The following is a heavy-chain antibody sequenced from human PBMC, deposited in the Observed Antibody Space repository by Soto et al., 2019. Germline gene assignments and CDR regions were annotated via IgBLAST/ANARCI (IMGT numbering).Heavy chain of an antibody. Sequence: QVQLVQSGAEVKKPGSSVKVSCKASGGTFSSYAISWVRQAPGQGLEWMGGIIPIFATADYAQKLQGRVTITADESTSTAYMELSSLRSEDTAVYYCARSITGTVSYYYGMDVWGQGTTVTVSS. J-gene: IGHJ6*02. V-gene: IGHV1-69*12. CDR3: ARSITGTVSYYYGMDV. CDR2: IIPIFATA. CDR1: GGTFSSYA. D-gene: IGHD1-20*01.